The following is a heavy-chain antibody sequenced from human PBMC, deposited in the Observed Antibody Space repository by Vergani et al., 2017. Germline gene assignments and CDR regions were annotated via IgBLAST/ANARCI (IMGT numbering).Heavy chain of an antibody. CDR3: ARKSIAVAGSFDY. Sequence: EVQLVESGGGLVQPGRSLRLSCAASGFTFDDYAMHWVRQAPGKGLEWVSGISWNSGSIGYADSVKGRFTISRDNAKNSLYLQMNSLRAEDTALYYCARKSIAVAGSFDYWGQGTLVTVSS. V-gene: IGHV3-9*01. J-gene: IGHJ4*02. CDR1: GFTFDDYA. D-gene: IGHD6-19*01. CDR2: ISWNSGSI.